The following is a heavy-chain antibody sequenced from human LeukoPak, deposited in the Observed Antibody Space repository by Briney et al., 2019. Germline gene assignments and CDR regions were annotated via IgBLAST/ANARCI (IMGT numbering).Heavy chain of an antibody. CDR2: IGGSGGDT. CDR3: AKDRTVGASYWYFDL. J-gene: IGHJ2*01. V-gene: IGHV3-23*01. CDR1: GFTFSSSA. D-gene: IGHD1-26*01. Sequence: GGSLRLSCVASGFTFSSSAMNWVRQAPGEGLQWVSAIGGSGGDTYYADSVKGRFTISRENSKTTVYLQMDNLRAEDMAVYYCAKDRTVGASYWYFDLWGRGTLVTVSS.